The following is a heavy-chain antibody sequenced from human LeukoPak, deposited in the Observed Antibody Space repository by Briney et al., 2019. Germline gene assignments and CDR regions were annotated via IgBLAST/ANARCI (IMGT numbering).Heavy chain of an antibody. V-gene: IGHV3-53*01. CDR1: GFTVSANY. D-gene: IGHD3-22*01. J-gene: IGHJ4*02. CDR2: ILRNGNT. Sequence: GGSLRLSCAASGFTVSANYMAWVRQAPGKGLEWVSVILRNGNTYYADSVKGRFTISRDNPSNTLYLQMNTLRAEDTAVYYCAGAPTPTDYDTSLDYWGQGTLVTVSS. CDR3: AGAPTPTDYDTSLDY.